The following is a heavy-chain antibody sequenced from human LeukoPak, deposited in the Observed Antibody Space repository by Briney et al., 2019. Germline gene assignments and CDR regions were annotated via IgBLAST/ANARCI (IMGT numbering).Heavy chain of an antibody. CDR1: GFTFSSYS. CDR3: ARDGDRIHY. CDR2: ISSSSSYI. J-gene: IGHJ4*02. Sequence: GGSLRLFCAASGFTFSSYSMNRVRQARGKGLEWVSIISSSSSYIYYTDSVKGRFTVSRDNAKNLLYLQMNSLRVEDTAVYYCARDGDRIHYWGQGTLVTVSS. V-gene: IGHV3-21*01. D-gene: IGHD7-27*01.